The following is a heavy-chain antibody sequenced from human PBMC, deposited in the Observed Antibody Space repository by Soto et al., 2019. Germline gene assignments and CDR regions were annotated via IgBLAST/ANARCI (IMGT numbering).Heavy chain of an antibody. V-gene: IGHV4-39*01. J-gene: IGHJ4*02. CDR3: ARLTGIVATTPYFDY. D-gene: IGHD5-12*01. CDR2: IYYSGTT. CDR1: GGSISSSSYY. Sequence: LQLQESGPGLVKPSETLSLTCTVSGGSISSSSYYWGWIRQPPGKGLEWIGSIYYSGTTYYNPSLKSRVTISVDTSKNQFSLKLSSVTAADTAVYYCARLTGIVATTPYFDYWGQGTLVTVSS.